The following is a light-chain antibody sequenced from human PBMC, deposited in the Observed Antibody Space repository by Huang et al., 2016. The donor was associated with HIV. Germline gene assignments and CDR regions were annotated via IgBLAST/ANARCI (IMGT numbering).Light chain of an antibody. CDR2: AAS. CDR3: QQFYSSSIT. Sequence: DIQMNQSPSSLSASVGDRVTITCRASQRISSYLNWYQQRPGKAPSLLIYAASSWQSGVPSRFSGSRSGTDFTLTISSLQPEDFATYYCQQFYSSSITFGQGTRLEIK. CDR1: QRISSY. V-gene: IGKV1-39*01. J-gene: IGKJ5*01.